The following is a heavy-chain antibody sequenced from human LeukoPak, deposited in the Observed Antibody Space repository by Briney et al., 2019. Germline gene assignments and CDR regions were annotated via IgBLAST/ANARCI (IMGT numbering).Heavy chain of an antibody. D-gene: IGHD2-15*01. CDR3: ARQAGITPNFDY. V-gene: IGHV3-53*01. J-gene: IGHJ4*02. CDR1: GFTVSSNY. CDR2: IYRGGST. Sequence: GGSLRLSCAASGFTVSSNYMSWVRQAPGKGLEWVSLIYRGGSTYYADSGKGRFTITRDNSKNTLYLQMNILRAEDTAVYYCARQAGITPNFDYWGQGTLVTVSS.